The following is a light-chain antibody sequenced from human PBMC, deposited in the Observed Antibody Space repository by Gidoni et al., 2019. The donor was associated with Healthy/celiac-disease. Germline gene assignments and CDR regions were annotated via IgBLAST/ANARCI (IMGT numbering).Light chain of an antibody. CDR1: QTIHYW. J-gene: IGKJ2*03. CDR2: KAS. Sequence: DMQMTQSPSTLSASVGDRVTITCRASQTIHYWLAWFQQKPGKAPKLLIYKASSLQTGVPSRFSASGSGTEFTLTISGLQLDDFATYYCQQYDDLYSFGQGTKVEIK. V-gene: IGKV1-5*03. CDR3: QQYDDLYS.